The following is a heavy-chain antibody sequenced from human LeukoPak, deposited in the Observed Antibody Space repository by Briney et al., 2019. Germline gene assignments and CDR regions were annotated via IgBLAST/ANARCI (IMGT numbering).Heavy chain of an antibody. J-gene: IGHJ4*02. CDR3: GRHNSGSYYTY. D-gene: IGHD3-10*01. Sequence: GGSLRLSCAASGFTFSSSWMSWVRQAPGKGLEWVAHIKQDGSDKYYVDSVKGRFTISRYHAKNSPYLQLNRLRVEDTAMYYCGRHNSGSYYTYWGQGTLVTVSS. CDR1: GFTFSSSW. CDR2: IKQDGSDK. V-gene: IGHV3-7*01.